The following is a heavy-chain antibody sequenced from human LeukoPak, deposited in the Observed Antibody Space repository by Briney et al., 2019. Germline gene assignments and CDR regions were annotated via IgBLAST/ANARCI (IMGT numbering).Heavy chain of an antibody. CDR2: INHSGST. D-gene: IGHD3-10*01. J-gene: IGHJ4*02. CDR3: ARTGGTYYGSGSYLGY. V-gene: IGHV4-34*01. CDR1: GGSFSGYY. Sequence: SETLSLTCAVYGGSFSGYYWSWIRQPPGKGLGWIGEINHSGSTNYNPSLKSRVTISVDTSKNQFSLKLSSVTAADTAVYYCARTGGTYYGSGSYLGYWGQGTLVTVSS.